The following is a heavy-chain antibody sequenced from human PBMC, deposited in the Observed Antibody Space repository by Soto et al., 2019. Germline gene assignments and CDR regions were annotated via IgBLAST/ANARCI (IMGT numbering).Heavy chain of an antibody. J-gene: IGHJ4*02. D-gene: IGHD3-10*01. CDR3: ARGYPGRYYYGSGSYYGVYYDY. CDR2: IYYSGST. Sequence: SSETLSLTCTVSGGSISSYYWSWIRQPPGKGLEWIGHIYYSGSTNYNPSLKSRVTISVDTSKNQFSLKLSSVTAADTAVYYCARGYPGRYYYGSGSYYGVYYDYWGQGTLVTVSS. CDR1: GGSISSYY. V-gene: IGHV4-59*01.